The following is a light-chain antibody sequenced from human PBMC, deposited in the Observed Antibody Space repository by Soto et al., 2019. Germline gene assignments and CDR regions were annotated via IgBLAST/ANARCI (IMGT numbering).Light chain of an antibody. CDR2: GAS. J-gene: IGKJ3*01. V-gene: IGKV3D-15*01. CDR1: QSVDSN. CDR3: QQYNSYPPT. Sequence: EIVMTQSPATLSVSPGDGATLSCRASQSVDSNLAWYQQKPGQTPRLLIYGASTRPTGIPARFSGSGSGTEFTLTISSLQSEHSAVYYCQQYNSYPPTFGPGTKVDVK.